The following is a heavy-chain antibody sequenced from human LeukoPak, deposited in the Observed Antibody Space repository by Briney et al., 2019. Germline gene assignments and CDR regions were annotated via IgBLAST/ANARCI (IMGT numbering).Heavy chain of an antibody. V-gene: IGHV1-69*04. CDR2: IIPIFGIA. CDR3: ARAFVLRYFDWLSYGMDV. J-gene: IGHJ6*02. D-gene: IGHD3-9*01. CDR1: GGTFSSYA. Sequence: SVKISCKASGGTFSSYAISSVRQAPGQGLEWVGRIIPIFGIANYAQKLQGRVTITADKSTSTAYMELSSLRSEDTAVYYCARAFVLRYFDWLSYGMDVWGQGTTVTVSS.